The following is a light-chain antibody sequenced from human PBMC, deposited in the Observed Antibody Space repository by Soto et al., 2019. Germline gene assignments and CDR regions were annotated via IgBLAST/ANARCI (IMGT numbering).Light chain of an antibody. CDR3: LQHRRYPWT. Sequence: DIQMPQSPSAMSASIGDRVTITCRASQGIDDYLAWYQQKPGKAPKRLIFAASMLQSGVPSRFSGSGFGTEFTLTISSMQPEDFATYYCLQHRRYPWTFGQGTKVEI. J-gene: IGKJ1*01. CDR2: AAS. CDR1: QGIDDY. V-gene: IGKV1-17*03.